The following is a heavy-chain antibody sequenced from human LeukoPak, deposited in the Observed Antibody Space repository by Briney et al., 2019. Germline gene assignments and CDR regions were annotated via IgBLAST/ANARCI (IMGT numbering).Heavy chain of an antibody. CDR1: GFTFSSYA. CDR3: ARDNEGATEGGDAFDI. V-gene: IGHV3-30*04. CDR2: ISYDGSNK. Sequence: PGGSLRLSCAASGFTFSSYAMHWVRQAPGKGLEWVAVISYDGSNKYYADSVKGRFTISRDNSRNTLYLQMNSLRAEDTAVYYCARDNEGATEGGDAFDIWGQGTMVTVSS. D-gene: IGHD1-26*01. J-gene: IGHJ3*02.